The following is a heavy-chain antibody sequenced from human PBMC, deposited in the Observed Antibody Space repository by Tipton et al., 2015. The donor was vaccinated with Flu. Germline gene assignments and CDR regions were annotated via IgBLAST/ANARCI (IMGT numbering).Heavy chain of an antibody. D-gene: IGHD4-17*01. CDR2: IYYSGGT. CDR3: ARDQAEATTPDAFDI. CDR1: GGPISTYF. Sequence: TLSLTFTVSGGPISTYFWSWIRQPPGKGLEWIGYIYYSGGTNYNPSHKSRVSMSVDTSKNQFSLRLNSVTAADTAVYYCARDQAEATTPDAFDIWGQGTLVTVSS. V-gene: IGHV4-59*12. J-gene: IGHJ3*02.